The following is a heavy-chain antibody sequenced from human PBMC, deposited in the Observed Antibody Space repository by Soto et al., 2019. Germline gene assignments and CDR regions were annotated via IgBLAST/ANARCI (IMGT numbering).Heavy chain of an antibody. D-gene: IGHD3-16*01. J-gene: IGHJ4*02. CDR3: ARGGTTGGLDV. CDR2: TSYDGSNK. V-gene: IGHV3-30*19. CDR1: GFTFRSYV. Sequence: QVQLVESGGGVVQPGTSLRLSCVGSGFTFRSYVIHWVRQAPGKGLEWVALTSYDGSNKYYDDSVKGRFTISRDNSRNTVDLQMDSLSLEDTAIYYCARGGTTGGLDVWGQGTLVSVSS.